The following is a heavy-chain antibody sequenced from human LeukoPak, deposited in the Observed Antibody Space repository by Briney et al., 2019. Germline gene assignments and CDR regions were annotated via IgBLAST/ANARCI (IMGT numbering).Heavy chain of an antibody. J-gene: IGHJ4*02. D-gene: IGHD6-25*01. CDR1: GFTFSSYA. V-gene: IGHV3-23*01. CDR2: ISGSGGNT. CDR3: AKGNMAAAATFDY. Sequence: GGSLRLSCAASGFTFSSYAMSWVRQAPGKGLEWVSTISGSGGNTYYADSVKGRFTLSRDNSKNTLYLQMNSLRADDTAVYYCAKGNMAAAATFDYWGQGTLVTVSS.